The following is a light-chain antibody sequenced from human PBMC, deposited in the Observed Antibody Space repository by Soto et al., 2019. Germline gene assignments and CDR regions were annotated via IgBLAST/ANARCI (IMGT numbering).Light chain of an antibody. CDR1: SSDVGGYNY. Sequence: QSALTQPASVSGSPGQSITISCTGTSSDVGGYNYVSWYQQHPGKAPKIMIYEVSNRPLGVSNRFSGSKSGNTASLTISGLQAEDEADYYCSSYTSSSTLVVFGGGTKLTVL. CDR3: SSYTSSSTLVV. CDR2: EVS. V-gene: IGLV2-14*01. J-gene: IGLJ2*01.